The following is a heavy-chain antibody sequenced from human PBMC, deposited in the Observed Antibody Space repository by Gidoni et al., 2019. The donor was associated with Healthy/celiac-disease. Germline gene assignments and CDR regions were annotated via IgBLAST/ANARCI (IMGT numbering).Heavy chain of an antibody. CDR3: ARAGWELRRLDY. Sequence: QVQLVQSGAEVKKPGSSVKFSCKASGSTFSSYAISWVRQAPGQGLEWMGGIIPIFGTANYALKFQGRVTMTADESTSTAYMELSSLRSEDTAVYYCARAGWELRRLDYWGQGTLVTVSS. D-gene: IGHD1-26*01. V-gene: IGHV1-69*01. CDR1: GSTFSSYA. CDR2: IIPIFGTA. J-gene: IGHJ4*02.